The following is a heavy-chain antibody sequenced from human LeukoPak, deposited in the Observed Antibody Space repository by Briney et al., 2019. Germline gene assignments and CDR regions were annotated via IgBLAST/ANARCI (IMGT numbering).Heavy chain of an antibody. J-gene: IGHJ4*02. Sequence: PSQTLSLTCTVSGGSISSGSYYWSWIRQPAGKGLEWIGRIYTSGSTNYNPSLKSRVTMSVDTSKNQFSLKLSSVTAADTAVYYCARDEDYYDSSGLDYWGQGTLVTVSS. CDR1: GGSISSGSYY. V-gene: IGHV4-61*02. CDR3: ARDEDYYDSSGLDY. CDR2: IYTSGST. D-gene: IGHD3-22*01.